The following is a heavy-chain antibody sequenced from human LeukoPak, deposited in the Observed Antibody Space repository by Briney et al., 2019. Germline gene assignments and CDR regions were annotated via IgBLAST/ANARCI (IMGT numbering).Heavy chain of an antibody. J-gene: IGHJ6*02. CDR3: ASPNPYYYYGMDV. CDR1: GGSIGTNY. V-gene: IGHV4-59*01. Sequence: SETLSLTCIVSGGSIGTNYWSWIRQPPGKGLEWIGYIFYGGRTTYNPSLRSRVTMSIDTSKNQYSLKLSSLTAADTAVYYCASPNPYYYYGMDVWGQGATVTVSS. CDR2: IFYGGRT.